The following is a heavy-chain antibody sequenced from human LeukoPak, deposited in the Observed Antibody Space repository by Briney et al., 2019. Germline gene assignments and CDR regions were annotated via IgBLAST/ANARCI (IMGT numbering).Heavy chain of an antibody. J-gene: IGHJ4*02. CDR2: ISGSGGST. V-gene: IGHV3-23*01. CDR3: AKEGPGGGGYFDD. CDR1: GFTFSSYG. D-gene: IGHD3-16*01. Sequence: GGSLRLSCAASGFTFSSYGMSWVRQAPGKGLEWVSLISGSGGSTYFADSVKGRFTISRDNSKNTVYLRMNSLRAEDTAVYYCAKEGPGGGGYFDDWGQGTLVTVSS.